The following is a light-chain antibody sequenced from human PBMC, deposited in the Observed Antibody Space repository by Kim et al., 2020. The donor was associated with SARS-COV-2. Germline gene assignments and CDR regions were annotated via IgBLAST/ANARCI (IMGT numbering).Light chain of an antibody. CDR3: QQYGTSPWT. J-gene: IGKJ1*01. CDR2: GAS. V-gene: IGKV3-20*01. Sequence: FPGERATLSCRASQSVSSSYLAWYQQKSVQAPRLLIYGASSRATGIPDRFSGSGSGTDFTLTISRLEPEDFAVYYCQQYGTSPWTFGQGTKVDIK. CDR1: QSVSSSY.